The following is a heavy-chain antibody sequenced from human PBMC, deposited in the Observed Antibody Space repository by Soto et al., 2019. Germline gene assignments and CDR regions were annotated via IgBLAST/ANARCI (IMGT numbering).Heavy chain of an antibody. CDR3: AKTPVWLSPFDY. CDR1: GFTFDDYA. Sequence: EVQLVESGGGLVQPGRSLRLSCAASGFTFDDYAMHWVRQAPGKGLEWVSGISWNSGSIGYADSVKGRFTISRDNAKNSLYLQMNSLRAEDTALYYCAKTPVWLSPFDYWGQGTLVTVSS. V-gene: IGHV3-9*01. D-gene: IGHD3-9*01. CDR2: ISWNSGSI. J-gene: IGHJ4*02.